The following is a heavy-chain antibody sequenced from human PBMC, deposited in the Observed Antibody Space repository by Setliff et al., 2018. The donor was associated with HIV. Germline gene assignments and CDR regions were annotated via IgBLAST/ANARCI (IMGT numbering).Heavy chain of an antibody. Sequence: PSETLSLTCAVYGGSFSGYYWSWIRQPPGKGLEWIGEINHSGSINYNPSLKSRVTISVDTSKNQFSLKLSSVTAADTAVYYCARGGGSSSVGLDYWGQGTLVTVSS. CDR2: INHSGSI. J-gene: IGHJ4*02. CDR3: ARGGGSSSVGLDY. V-gene: IGHV4-34*01. D-gene: IGHD6-6*01. CDR1: GGSFSGYY.